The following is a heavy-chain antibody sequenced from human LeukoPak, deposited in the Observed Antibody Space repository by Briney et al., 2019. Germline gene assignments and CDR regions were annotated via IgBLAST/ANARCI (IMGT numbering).Heavy chain of an antibody. CDR3: AREGRGSGSYADY. Sequence: GGSLRLSCAASGSTFSTYSMNWVRQAPGKGLEWVSYISSSSNTIYYADSVKGRFTISRDNAKNSLYLQMNSLRAEDTAVYYCAREGRGSGSYADYWGQGTLVTVSS. J-gene: IGHJ4*02. V-gene: IGHV3-48*01. D-gene: IGHD1-26*01. CDR2: ISSSSNTI. CDR1: GSTFSTYS.